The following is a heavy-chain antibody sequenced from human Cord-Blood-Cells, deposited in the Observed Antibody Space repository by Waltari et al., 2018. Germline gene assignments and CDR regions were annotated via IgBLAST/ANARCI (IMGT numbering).Heavy chain of an antibody. CDR2: IMPYFGSA. V-gene: IGHV1-69*01. Sequence: QVQLVQSGAVVKKPGSSVKVSCQASGGTFRSYAISWVRQAPGQGLAWMGGIMPYFGSANYAQKCQGRGTIAADESTSTAYIELSSLRSGDTAVYYCARDRYGSGSDYWGQGTLVTVSS. CDR3: ARDRYGSGSDY. D-gene: IGHD3-10*01. CDR1: GGTFRSYA. J-gene: IGHJ4*02.